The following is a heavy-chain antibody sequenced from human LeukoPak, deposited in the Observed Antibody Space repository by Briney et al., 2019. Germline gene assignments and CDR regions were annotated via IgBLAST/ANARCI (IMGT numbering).Heavy chain of an antibody. D-gene: IGHD3/OR15-3a*01. CDR2: IGKRGTDI. CDR1: GFTVSSNY. J-gene: IGHJ4*02. Sequence: PGGSLRLSCAASGFTVSSNYMSWVRQAPGKGLEWISYIGKRGTDISYADSVKGRFTVSRDNAKSSLFLQMDNLRAEDTAVYYCATTARVGQNWGQGTLVTVSS. CDR3: ATTARVGQN. V-gene: IGHV3-11*01.